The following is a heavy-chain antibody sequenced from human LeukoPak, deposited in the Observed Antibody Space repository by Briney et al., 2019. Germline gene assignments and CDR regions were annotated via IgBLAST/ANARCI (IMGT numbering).Heavy chain of an antibody. Sequence: GGSLRLSCAASGFTFSSYAMHWVRQAPGKGLEYVSAISSNGGSTYYANSVKGRFTISRDNSKNTLYLQMASLRAEDMAVYYCARAGIVGATDTPLVYWGQGTLVTVSS. D-gene: IGHD1-26*01. CDR2: ISSNGGST. J-gene: IGHJ4*02. CDR1: GFTFSSYA. V-gene: IGHV3-64*01. CDR3: ARAGIVGATDTPLVY.